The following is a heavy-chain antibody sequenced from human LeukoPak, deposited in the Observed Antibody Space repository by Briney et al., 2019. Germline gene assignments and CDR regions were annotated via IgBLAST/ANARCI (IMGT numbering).Heavy chain of an antibody. J-gene: IGHJ4*02. CDR2: IIPIFGTA. CDR1: GGTFSSYA. V-gene: IGHV1-69*01. CDR3: ARARYYDSSGYYGDY. Sequence: ASVKASCKASGGTFSSYAISWVRQAPGQGLEWMGGIIPIFGTANYAQKFQGRVTITADESTSTAYMELSSLRSEDTAVYYCARARYYDSSGYYGDYWGQGTLVTVSS. D-gene: IGHD3-22*01.